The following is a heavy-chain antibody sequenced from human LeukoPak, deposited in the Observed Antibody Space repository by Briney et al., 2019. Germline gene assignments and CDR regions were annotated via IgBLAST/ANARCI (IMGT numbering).Heavy chain of an antibody. CDR1: GGSISYYY. V-gene: IGHV4-59*01. CDR2: IYYNGST. CDR3: ARGLNWFDP. Sequence: PSETLSLTCTVSGGSISYYYYWNWIRQPPGQGLEWIGYIYYNGSTNYNPSLKSRVTISVDTSKNQFSLRMSAVTAADTAVYYCARGLNWFDPWGQGTLLTVSS. J-gene: IGHJ5*02.